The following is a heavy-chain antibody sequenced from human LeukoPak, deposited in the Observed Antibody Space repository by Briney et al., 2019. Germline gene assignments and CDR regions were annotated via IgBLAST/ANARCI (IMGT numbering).Heavy chain of an antibody. V-gene: IGHV3-23*01. J-gene: IGHJ6*03. CDR1: GFTFSSYS. Sequence: GGSLRLSCAASGFTFSSYSMSWVRQAPGKGLEWVSAISGSGGSTYYADSVKGRFTISRDNSKNTLYLQMNSLRAEDTAVYYCAKRGTLSRPYYYYYYMDVWGKGTTVTVSS. CDR3: AKRGTLSRPYYYYYYMDV. D-gene: IGHD1-26*01. CDR2: ISGSGGST.